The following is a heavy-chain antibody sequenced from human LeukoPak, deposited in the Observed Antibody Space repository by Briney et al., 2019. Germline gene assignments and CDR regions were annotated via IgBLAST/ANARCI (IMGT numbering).Heavy chain of an antibody. CDR2: IVGSSST. J-gene: IGHJ4*02. D-gene: IGHD4-23*01. V-gene: IGHV3-21*01. CDR1: GFTFSNFA. Sequence: GGSLRLSCAASGFTFSNFAMTWVRQAPGKGLEWVSSIVGSSSTYYADSLKGRFTISRDNAKNSLYLQMNSLRAEDTAVYYCATVRGGNTRDFDYWGQGTLVTVSS. CDR3: ATVRGGNTRDFDY.